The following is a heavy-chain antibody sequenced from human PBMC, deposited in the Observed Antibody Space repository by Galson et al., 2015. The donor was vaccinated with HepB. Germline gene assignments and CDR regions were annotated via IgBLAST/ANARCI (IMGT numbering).Heavy chain of an antibody. Sequence: SVKVSCKASGYTFTSYAMHWVRQAPGQRLEWMGWINAGSGNTKYSQKFQGRVTITRDTSASTAYMELSSLRSEDTAVYYCARAPTVTLFFDYWGQGTLVTVSS. CDR1: GYTFTSYA. D-gene: IGHD4-17*01. CDR2: INAGSGNT. CDR3: ARAPTVTLFFDY. J-gene: IGHJ4*02. V-gene: IGHV1-3*01.